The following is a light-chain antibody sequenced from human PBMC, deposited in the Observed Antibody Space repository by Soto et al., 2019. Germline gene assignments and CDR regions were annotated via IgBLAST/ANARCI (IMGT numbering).Light chain of an antibody. CDR3: SSYTNTNTYV. J-gene: IGLJ1*01. V-gene: IGLV2-14*01. CDR1: SSDVGGYNY. Sequence: QSALTQPASVSGSPGQSITISCTGTSSDVGGYNYVSWYQQHPGKAPKLMIYEVKNRSSGVSNRFSGSKSGNTASLTISWLQAEDEADYYCSSYTNTNTYVFGTGTKVTVL. CDR2: EVK.